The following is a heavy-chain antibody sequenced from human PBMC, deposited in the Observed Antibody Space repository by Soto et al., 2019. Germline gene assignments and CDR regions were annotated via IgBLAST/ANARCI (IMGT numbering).Heavy chain of an antibody. V-gene: IGHV4-4*07. CDR3: APGHQPAGLDN. CDR1: GDSSRVSY. CDR2: LYPSGEI. J-gene: IGHJ4*02. Sequence: SETLSLTCTVSGDSSRVSYWTWVQQPAGQGLQWLGRLYPSGEIQYNPSLRGRLTISEDTSKKQFSLRVTSMTVAATAVYYSAPGHQPAGLDNWGRGTLVTVSS.